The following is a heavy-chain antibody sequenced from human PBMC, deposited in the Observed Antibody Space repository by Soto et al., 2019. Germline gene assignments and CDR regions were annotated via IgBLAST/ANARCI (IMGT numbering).Heavy chain of an antibody. CDR2: IYYSGST. CDR1: GGSISSYY. Sequence: PSETLSLTCPVSGGSISSYYWSWIRQPPGKGLEWIGYIYYSGSTNYNPSLKSRVTISVDTSKNQFSLKLSSVTAADTAVYYCARGGTCMDVWGQGTTVTVSS. V-gene: IGHV4-59*01. CDR3: ARGGTCMDV. J-gene: IGHJ6*02.